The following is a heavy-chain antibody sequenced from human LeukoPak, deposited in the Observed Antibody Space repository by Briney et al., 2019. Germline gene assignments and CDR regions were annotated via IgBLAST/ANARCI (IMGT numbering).Heavy chain of an antibody. CDR2: ISTYYGNT. V-gene: IGHV1-18*01. D-gene: IGHD6-19*01. CDR1: GYTFTSFG. Sequence: ASVKVSCKASGYTFTSFGVAWVRQAPGQGLEWMGWISTYYGNTNYAQKLQGRVSMTTDTSTSTAYMELKSLRSDDTAVYYCARDSEGGQIAVAAVDAFDIWGQGTMVTVSS. J-gene: IGHJ3*02. CDR3: ARDSEGGQIAVAAVDAFDI.